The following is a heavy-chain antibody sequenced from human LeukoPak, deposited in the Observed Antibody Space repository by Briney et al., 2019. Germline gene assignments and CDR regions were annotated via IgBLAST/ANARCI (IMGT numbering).Heavy chain of an antibody. Sequence: SQTLSLTCTVSGGSISSGGYYWSWIRQPPGKGLEWIGEINHSGSTNYNPSLKSRVTISVDTSKNQFSLKLSSVTAADTAVYYCARSGYSSSWYVHWGQGTLVTVSS. CDR3: ARSGYSSSWYVH. D-gene: IGHD6-13*01. CDR1: GGSISSGGYY. J-gene: IGHJ4*02. V-gene: IGHV4-30-2*01. CDR2: INHSGST.